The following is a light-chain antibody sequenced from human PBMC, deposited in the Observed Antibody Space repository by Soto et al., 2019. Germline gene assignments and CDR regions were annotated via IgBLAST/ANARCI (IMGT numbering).Light chain of an antibody. J-gene: IGKJ1*01. CDR2: DAS. Sequence: DIQMTQSPSTLSGSVGDRVTITCRASQTISSWLAWYQQKPGKAPKLLIYDASSLESGVPSRFSGSGFGTEFTLTISSLQPDDFATYYCQQYNSYSWTFGQGTKVDI. V-gene: IGKV1-5*01. CDR1: QTISSW. CDR3: QQYNSYSWT.